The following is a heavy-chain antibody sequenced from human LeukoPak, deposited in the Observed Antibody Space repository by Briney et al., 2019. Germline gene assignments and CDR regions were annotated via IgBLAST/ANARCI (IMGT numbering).Heavy chain of an antibody. CDR3: ARQPHCGGDCYFYDY. CDR1: GYSFTSYW. V-gene: IGHV5-51*01. D-gene: IGHD2-21*02. J-gene: IGHJ4*02. Sequence: GESLKISCKGSGYSFTSYWIGWVRQMPGKGLEWMGIIYPGDSDTRYSLSFQGQVTIPADKSISTAYLQWSSLNASDTAMYYCARQPHCGGDCYFYDYWGQGTLVTVSS. CDR2: IYPGDSDT.